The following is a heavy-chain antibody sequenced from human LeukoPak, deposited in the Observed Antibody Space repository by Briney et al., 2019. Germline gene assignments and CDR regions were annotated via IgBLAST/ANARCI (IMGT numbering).Heavy chain of an antibody. J-gene: IGHJ5*02. V-gene: IGHV4-38-2*02. D-gene: IGHD2-15*01. Sequence: SETLSLTCTVSGYSISSGYYWGWIRQPPGKGLEWIGSIYHSGSTYYNPSLKSRVTISVDTSKNQFSLKLSPVTAADTAVYYCARGVGYCSGGSCYSNWFDPWGQGTLVTVSS. CDR1: GYSISSGYY. CDR3: ARGVGYCSGGSCYSNWFDP. CDR2: IYHSGST.